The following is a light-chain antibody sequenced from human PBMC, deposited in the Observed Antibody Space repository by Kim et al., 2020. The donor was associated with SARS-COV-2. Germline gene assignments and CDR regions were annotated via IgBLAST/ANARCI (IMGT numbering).Light chain of an antibody. CDR2: GAS. J-gene: IGKJ2*01. CDR3: QQYNNWPPYT. Sequence: VSRGERATLSCRASQSVSSNLAWYQQKPGQAPRLLIYGASHRATGIPARFSGSGSGTEFTLTISSLQSEDFAVYYCQQYNNWPPYTFGQGTKLEI. V-gene: IGKV3-15*01. CDR1: QSVSSN.